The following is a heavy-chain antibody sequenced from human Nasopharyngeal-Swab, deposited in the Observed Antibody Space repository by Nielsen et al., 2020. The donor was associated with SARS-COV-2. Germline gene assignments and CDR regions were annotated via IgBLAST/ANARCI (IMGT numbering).Heavy chain of an antibody. Sequence: SETLSLTCTVSGGSISSGGYYWSWIRQHPGKGLEWIGYIYYSGSTYYSPSLKSRVTISVDTSKNQFSLKLSSVTAADTAVYYCASELDGSGSYGMDVWGQGTTVTVSS. CDR3: ASELDGSGSYGMDV. CDR1: GGSISSGGYY. V-gene: IGHV4-61*08. CDR2: IYYSGST. J-gene: IGHJ6*02. D-gene: IGHD3-10*01.